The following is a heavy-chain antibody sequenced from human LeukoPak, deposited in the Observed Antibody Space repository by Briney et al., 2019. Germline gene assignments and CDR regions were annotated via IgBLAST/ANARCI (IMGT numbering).Heavy chain of an antibody. D-gene: IGHD3-10*01. J-gene: IGHJ5*02. CDR3: ARVGVYYGSGSYYTNWFDP. CDR1: GGSVSSGGYY. Sequence: PSETLSLTCTVSGGSVSSGGYYWSWIRQPPGKGLEWIGYIYHSGSTYYNPSLKSRVTISVDRSKNQFSLKLSSVTAADTAVYYCARVGVYYGSGSYYTNWFDPWGQGTLVTVSS. V-gene: IGHV4-30-2*01. CDR2: IYHSGST.